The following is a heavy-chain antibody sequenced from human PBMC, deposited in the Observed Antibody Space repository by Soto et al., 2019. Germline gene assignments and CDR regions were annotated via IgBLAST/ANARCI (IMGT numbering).Heavy chain of an antibody. CDR3: ARMTTGGFGFLVYGMDV. J-gene: IGHJ6*02. CDR2: IDWDDDK. V-gene: IGHV2-70*01. CDR1: GFSLSTSGMC. D-gene: IGHD3-10*01. Sequence: SGPTLVNPTQTLTLTCTFSGFSLSTSGMCVSWIRQPPGKALEWLALIDWDDDKYHSTSLKTRLTISKDTSKNQVVLTMTNMDPVDTATYYCARMTTGGFGFLVYGMDVWGQGTTVTVSS.